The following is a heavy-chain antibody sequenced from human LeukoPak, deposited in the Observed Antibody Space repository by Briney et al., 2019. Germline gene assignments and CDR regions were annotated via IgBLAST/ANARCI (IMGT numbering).Heavy chain of an antibody. CDR2: ISAYNGNT. V-gene: IGHV1-18*01. J-gene: IGHJ6*02. CDR3: ARDMKGSGWYYYYGMDV. CDR1: GYTFTSYG. D-gene: IGHD6-19*01. Sequence: EASVKVSCEASGYTFTSYGISWVRQAPGQGLEWMGWISAYNGNTNYAQKLQGRVTMTTDTSTSTAYMELRSLRSDDTAVYYCARDMKGSGWYYYYGMDVWGQGTTVTVSS.